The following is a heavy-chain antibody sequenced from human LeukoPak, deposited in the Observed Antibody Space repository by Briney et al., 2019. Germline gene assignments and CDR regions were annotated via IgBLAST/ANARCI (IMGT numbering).Heavy chain of an antibody. Sequence: GGSLRLSCAASGFTFSSYSMNWVRQAPGKGLEWVSSISSSSSYIYYADSVKGRFTISRDNAKNSLYLQMNSLRAEDTAVYYCAKDWAAAAGTYYYYMDVWGKGTTVTISS. D-gene: IGHD6-13*01. CDR3: AKDWAAAAGTYYYYMDV. CDR2: ISSSSSYI. J-gene: IGHJ6*03. CDR1: GFTFSSYS. V-gene: IGHV3-21*01.